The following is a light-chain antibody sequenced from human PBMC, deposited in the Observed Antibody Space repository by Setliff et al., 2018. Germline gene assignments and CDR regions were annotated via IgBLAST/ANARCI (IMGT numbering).Light chain of an antibody. CDR3: CSYTGTSTPYV. CDR1: GSDVGAYKF. V-gene: IGLV2-14*01. J-gene: IGLJ1*01. Sequence: QSVLTQPASVSGSPGQSIAVSCTGSGSDVGAYKFVSWYQQRPGKAPRLMIYDVSNRPSGVSDRISGSKSGNTASLTISGLQAEDEADYYCCSYTGTSTPYVFGTGTKVTV. CDR2: DVS.